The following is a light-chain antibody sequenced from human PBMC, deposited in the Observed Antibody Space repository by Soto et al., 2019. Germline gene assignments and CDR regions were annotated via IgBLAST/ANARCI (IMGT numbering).Light chain of an antibody. CDR3: QQSDSTPST. V-gene: IGKV1-39*01. J-gene: IGKJ2*01. CDR1: QSISNY. CDR2: DAS. Sequence: DIQMTQSPSSLSASVGDRVTITCRASQSISNYLNWYQQKPGKAPNLLIYDASSLLSGVPSRFSGSGSGTDFTLTISSLQPEDFSIYYCQQSDSTPSTFGQGTKLEIK.